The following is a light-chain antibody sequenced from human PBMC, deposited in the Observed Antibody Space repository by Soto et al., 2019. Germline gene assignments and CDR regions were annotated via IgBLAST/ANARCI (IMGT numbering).Light chain of an antibody. CDR3: SSYTSSSSYV. Sequence: QSVLTQPASVSGSPGQSITISCTGTSSDIGTYNYVSWYQQHPGKAPKLMIYDVTNRPSGVSNRFSGSKSGNTASLTISGLQAEDDADYYCSSYTSSSSYVFGPGTKLTVL. V-gene: IGLV2-14*01. J-gene: IGLJ1*01. CDR2: DVT. CDR1: SSDIGTYNY.